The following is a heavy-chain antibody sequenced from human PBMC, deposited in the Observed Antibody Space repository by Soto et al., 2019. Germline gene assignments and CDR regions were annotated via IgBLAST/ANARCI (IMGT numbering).Heavy chain of an antibody. CDR3: AKSQEVGAHFFDS. Sequence: GGSLRLSCEASGFTFSGLDMHWVRQPPGKGLEWVSSIGTAGDTYYAVSVKGRFTISRDNAKNSLSLQMNSLRAGDMAVYFCAKSQEVGAHFFDSWGQGTKVTVSS. J-gene: IGHJ4*02. D-gene: IGHD2-15*01. V-gene: IGHV3-13*01. CDR2: IGTAGDT. CDR1: GFTFSGLD.